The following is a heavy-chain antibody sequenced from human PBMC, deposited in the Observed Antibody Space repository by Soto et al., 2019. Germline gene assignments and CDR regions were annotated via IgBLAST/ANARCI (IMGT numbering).Heavy chain of an antibody. CDR3: SRSLDS. Sequence: GGSLRLSCSASGFTFSTYWMDWVRQTPGKGLEWVANINQDGSEKNYVDSVKGRFTIYRDNAKNSLYLQMSSLTAEDSALYYCSRSLDSWGQGTLVTVSS. CDR1: GFTFSTYW. J-gene: IGHJ4*02. V-gene: IGHV3-7*01. CDR2: INQDGSEK.